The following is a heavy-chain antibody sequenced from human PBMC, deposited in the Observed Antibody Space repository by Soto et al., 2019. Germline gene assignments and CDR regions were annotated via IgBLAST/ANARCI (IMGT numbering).Heavy chain of an antibody. V-gene: IGHV3-30-3*01. J-gene: IGHJ4*02. CDR2: ISYDGSNK. D-gene: IGHD2-15*01. CDR1: GFTSCSYA. Sequence: SLRLSCASSGFTSCSYAMNWVRQAPVKGMVGVAVISYDGSNKYYAESVKGGFTISRDNSKNTMYLQMNGLRAEDTAVYYCARDPSYCSGGDCYTPHYWGQGTMVPVYS. CDR3: ARDPSYCSGGDCYTPHY.